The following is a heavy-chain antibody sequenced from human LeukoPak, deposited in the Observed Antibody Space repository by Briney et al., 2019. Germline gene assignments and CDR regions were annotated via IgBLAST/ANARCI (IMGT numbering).Heavy chain of an antibody. J-gene: IGHJ3*02. D-gene: IGHD3-22*01. CDR2: MNPNSANT. Sequence: ASVKVSCKTSGYPFTTYDIHWVRQATGQGLEWMGWMNPNSANTGYAQKFEGRVAMTRDTSINTAYLDLSSLRSDDTAVYYCTRGEVLDTSGYFYAFDIWGQGTVVTVSS. CDR1: GYPFTTYD. CDR3: TRGEVLDTSGYFYAFDI. V-gene: IGHV1-8*01.